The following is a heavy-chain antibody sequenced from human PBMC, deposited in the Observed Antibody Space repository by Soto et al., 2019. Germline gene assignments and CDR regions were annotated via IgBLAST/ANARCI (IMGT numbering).Heavy chain of an antibody. J-gene: IGHJ2*01. Sequence: QVQLVESGGGVVQPGRSLRLSCAASGFTFSSYAMHWVRQAPGKGLEWVAVISYDGSNKYYADSVKGRFNISRDNSKNTLYLQMSSLRAEDTAVYYCARDPLWGTAMVLWYFDLWGRGTLGTVSS. CDR2: ISYDGSNK. D-gene: IGHD5-18*01. CDR1: GFTFSSYA. V-gene: IGHV3-30-3*01. CDR3: ARDPLWGTAMVLWYFDL.